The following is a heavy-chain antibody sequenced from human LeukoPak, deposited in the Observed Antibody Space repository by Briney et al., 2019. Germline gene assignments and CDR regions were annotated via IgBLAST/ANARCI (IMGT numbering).Heavy chain of an antibody. J-gene: IGHJ4*02. Sequence: GGSLRLSCAASGFTFSSYAMSWVRQAPGKGLEWVSAISGSGGSTYYADSVKGRFTISRDNSKNTLYLQMNGLRAEDTAVYYCAKAITMGRGGPFDYWGQGTLVTVSS. V-gene: IGHV3-23*01. CDR1: GFTFSSYA. D-gene: IGHD3-10*01. CDR2: ISGSGGST. CDR3: AKAITMGRGGPFDY.